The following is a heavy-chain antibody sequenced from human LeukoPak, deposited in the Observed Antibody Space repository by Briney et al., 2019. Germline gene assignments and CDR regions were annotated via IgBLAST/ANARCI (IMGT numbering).Heavy chain of an antibody. CDR2: INHSGST. CDR3: ARDRFVVTTLDYYYYMDV. D-gene: IGHD4-23*01. CDR1: GGSFSGYY. V-gene: IGHV4-34*01. Sequence: SETLSLTCAVYGGSFSGYYWSWIRQPPGKGLEWIGEINHSGSTNYNPSLKSRVTISVDTSKNQFSLKLSSVTAADTAVYYCARDRFVVTTLDYYYYMDVWGKGTTVTISS. J-gene: IGHJ6*03.